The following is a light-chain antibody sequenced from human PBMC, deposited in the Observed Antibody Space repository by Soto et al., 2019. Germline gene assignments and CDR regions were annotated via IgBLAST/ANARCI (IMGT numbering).Light chain of an antibody. J-gene: IGKJ1*01. CDR3: HQYNGWPRT. CDR2: DVS. CDR1: QSVSSY. Sequence: EVILTQSPGTLSLSPGDRATLSCRASQSVSSYLAWYQQKPGQAPRLLIYDVSNRATGIPARFSGSGSGTDFTLTISSLEPEDFAVYYCHQYNGWPRTFGQGTKVDIK. V-gene: IGKV3-11*01.